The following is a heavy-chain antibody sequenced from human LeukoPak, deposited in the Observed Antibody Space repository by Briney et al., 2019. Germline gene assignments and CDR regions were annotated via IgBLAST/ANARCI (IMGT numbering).Heavy chain of an antibody. CDR3: AKGPEGAVDDAFDI. Sequence: GGSLRLSCAASGFTFSNYAMNWVRQAPRKGLEWVSTISGAGGDTYYADSVKGRFTISRDNSKNTLYLQMNGLRAEDTAVYYCAKGPEGAVDDAFDIWGQGTMVTVSS. J-gene: IGHJ3*02. CDR2: ISGAGGDT. CDR1: GFTFSNYA. V-gene: IGHV3-23*01. D-gene: IGHD1-26*01.